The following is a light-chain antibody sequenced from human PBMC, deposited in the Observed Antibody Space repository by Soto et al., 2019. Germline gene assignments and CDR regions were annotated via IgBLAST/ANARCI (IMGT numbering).Light chain of an antibody. Sequence: SYELTQPLSVSVALGQTARVTCGGDNIGRKSVHWYQQKPGQAPVLVMYRDKNRPSGIPERFSGSNSGNTATLTITEAQPGDEADYYCHVWDSSTQVFGTGTKLTVL. CDR1: NIGRKS. J-gene: IGLJ1*01. CDR2: RDK. V-gene: IGLV3-9*01. CDR3: HVWDSSTQV.